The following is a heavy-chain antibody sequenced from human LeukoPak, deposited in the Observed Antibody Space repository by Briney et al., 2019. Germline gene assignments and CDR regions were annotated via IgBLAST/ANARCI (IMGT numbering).Heavy chain of an antibody. CDR2: IGDSGATT. D-gene: IGHD3-10*01. CDR3: ASFHYGSGAYYLSY. Sequence: GGSLRLSCAASGFTLSSYAMTWVRQAPGKGLEWVSDIGDSGATTYYADSVKGRFTISRDNSKNTLYLQMSSLRAEDTAVYFCASFHYGSGAYYLSYWGQGTLVTVSS. V-gene: IGHV3-23*01. J-gene: IGHJ4*02. CDR1: GFTLSSYA.